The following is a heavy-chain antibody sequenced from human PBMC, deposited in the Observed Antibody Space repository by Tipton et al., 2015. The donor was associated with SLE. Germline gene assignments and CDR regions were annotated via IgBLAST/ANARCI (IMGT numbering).Heavy chain of an antibody. V-gene: IGHV3-23*01. CDR3: ANIAAAGSWYFDL. J-gene: IGHJ2*01. D-gene: IGHD6-13*01. Sequence: SLRLSCAASGFTVSSNYMSWVRQAPGKGLEWVSAISGSGGSTYYADSVKGRFTISRDNSKNTLYLQMNSLRAEDTAVYYCANIAAAGSWYFDLWGRGTLVTVSS. CDR2: ISGSGGST. CDR1: GFTVSSNY.